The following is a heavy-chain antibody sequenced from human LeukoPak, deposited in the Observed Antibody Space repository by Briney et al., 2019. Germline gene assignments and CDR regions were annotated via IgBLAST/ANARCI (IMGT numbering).Heavy chain of an antibody. D-gene: IGHD2-15*01. CDR1: GGSISSGSYY. J-gene: IGHJ3*01. V-gene: IGHV4-61*02. Sequence: PSQTLSLTCTVSGGSISSGSYYWSWIRQPAGKGLEWIGRIYTSGSTNYNPSLKSRVTISVDTSKNQFSLKLNSVTAADTAVYYCAREIGYCAGGNCYFGAFDVWGQGTMVSVSS. CDR3: AREIGYCAGGNCYFGAFDV. CDR2: IYTSGST.